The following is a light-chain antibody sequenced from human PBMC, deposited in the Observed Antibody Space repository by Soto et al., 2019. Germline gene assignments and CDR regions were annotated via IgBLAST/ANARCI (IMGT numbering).Light chain of an antibody. V-gene: IGLV2-8*01. CDR2: EVV. CDR3: KSYAGSNTYV. CDR1: KNDIGVCDF. J-gene: IGLJ1*01. Sequence: SVLTQPPSASGSPGQSVTISCTGTKNDIGVCDFVSWYQHHPGKAPRLIIYEVVQRPSGVPDRFSGSKSGNTASLTVSGLQAADEADYFCKSYAGSNTYVFGSGTKVTV.